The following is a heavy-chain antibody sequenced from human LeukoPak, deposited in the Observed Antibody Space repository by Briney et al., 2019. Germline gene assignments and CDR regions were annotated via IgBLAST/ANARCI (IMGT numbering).Heavy chain of an antibody. J-gene: IGHJ4*02. CDR1: GFTFSSYA. D-gene: IGHD6-13*01. CDR2: ISGSGGST. Sequence: GGSLRLSCAASGFTFSSYAMHRVRQAPGKGLEWVSAISGSGGSTYYADSVKGRFTISRDNSKNTLYLQMNSLRAEDTAVYYCAKVYSSSWPFDYWGQGTLVTVSS. V-gene: IGHV3-23*01. CDR3: AKVYSSSWPFDY.